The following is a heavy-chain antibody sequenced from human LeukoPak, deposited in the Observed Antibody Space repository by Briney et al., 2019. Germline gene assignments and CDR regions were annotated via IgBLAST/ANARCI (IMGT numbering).Heavy chain of an antibody. J-gene: IGHJ4*02. Sequence: PGGSLRLSCTVSGFTVSSNSMSWVSQAPGKGPEWVSFIYSDNTHYSDSVKGRFTISRDNSKNTLYLQMNSLRAEDTAVYYCARRAGAYSHPYDYWGQGTLVTVSS. CDR1: GFTVSSNS. CDR2: IYSDNT. V-gene: IGHV3-53*01. CDR3: ARRAGAYSHPYDY. D-gene: IGHD4/OR15-4a*01.